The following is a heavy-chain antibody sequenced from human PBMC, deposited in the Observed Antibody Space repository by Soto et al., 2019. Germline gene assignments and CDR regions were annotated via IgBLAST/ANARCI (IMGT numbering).Heavy chain of an antibody. Sequence: GGSLRLSCAASGFTFSNYCMSWVRQAPGKGLEWVAHIRPDGSDKYYVDSVKGRFTISRDNAKNSLYLQMNSLRADDTAVYYCARDWTSVSSGSGIDYWGQGILVTVSS. J-gene: IGHJ4*02. CDR1: GFTFSNYC. CDR3: ARDWTSVSSGSGIDY. CDR2: IRPDGSDK. V-gene: IGHV3-7*01. D-gene: IGHD6-6*01.